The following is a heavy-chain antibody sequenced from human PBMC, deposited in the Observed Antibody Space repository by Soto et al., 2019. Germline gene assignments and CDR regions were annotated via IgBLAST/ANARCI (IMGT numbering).Heavy chain of an antibody. CDR3: AKDDDMVYAIRAFDI. V-gene: IGHV3-23*01. CDR1: GFTFSSYA. D-gene: IGHD2-8*01. Sequence: LRLSCAASGFTFSSYAVSWVRQAPGKGLEWVSAISGSGGSTYYADSVKGRFTISRDNSKNTLYLQMNSLRAEDTAVYYCAKDDDMVYAIRAFDIWGQGTMVTVSS. CDR2: ISGSGGST. J-gene: IGHJ3*02.